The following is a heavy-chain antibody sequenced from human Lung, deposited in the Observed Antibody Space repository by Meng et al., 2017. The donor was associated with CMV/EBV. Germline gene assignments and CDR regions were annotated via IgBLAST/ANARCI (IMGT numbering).Heavy chain of an antibody. CDR2: SYTSGAT. V-gene: IGHV4-4*07. D-gene: IGHD6-19*01. J-gene: IGHJ4*02. Sequence: QVPLLGWGPGVVRPSNTRAHTCTACGSPISSWYWSCIRKSAGKGLEWTGRSYTSGATIYTPSLKSRLTMSLDTSKNQFSLKLNSVTAADTAVYYCARAEADTGNFDYWGQGTLVTVSS. CDR3: ARAEADTGNFDY. CDR1: GSPISSWY.